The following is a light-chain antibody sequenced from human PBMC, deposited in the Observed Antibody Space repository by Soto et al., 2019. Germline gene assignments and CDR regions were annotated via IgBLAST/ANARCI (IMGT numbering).Light chain of an antibody. CDR2: DAT. J-gene: IGKJ1*01. V-gene: IGKV3-20*01. CDR3: QQYGTSPQT. Sequence: EIVLTQSPGTLSLSPGERATLSCRASQSVSSSYLAWYQQKPGQAPRLLVYDATTRATGIPDRFSGSGSGTAFILTISTLEPEDFAVYFCQQYGTSPQTFGQGTKVEIK. CDR1: QSVSSSY.